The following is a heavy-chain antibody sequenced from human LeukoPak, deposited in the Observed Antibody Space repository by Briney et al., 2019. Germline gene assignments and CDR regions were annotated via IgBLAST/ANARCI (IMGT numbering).Heavy chain of an antibody. CDR2: IYHSGST. J-gene: IGHJ4*02. Sequence: PSGTLSLTCAVSGGSISSSNWWSWVRQPPGKGLEWIGEIYHSGSTNYNPSLKSRVTISVDKSKNQFSLKLSSVTAADTAVYYCASNGDYGNYYFDYWGQGTLVTVSS. CDR3: ASNGDYGNYYFDY. D-gene: IGHD4-17*01. V-gene: IGHV4-4*02. CDR1: GGSISSSNW.